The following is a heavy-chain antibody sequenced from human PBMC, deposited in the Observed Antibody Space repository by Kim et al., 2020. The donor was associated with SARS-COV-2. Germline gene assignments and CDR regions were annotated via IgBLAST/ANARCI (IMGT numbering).Heavy chain of an antibody. CDR1: SFTFTAYT. J-gene: IGHJ3*01. CDR3: SKLLQCSGECRGGFHF. Sequence: GGSLRLSCAASSFTFTAYTMRWVRQAPGKGLEWVSSIAGSAFNADSAKSGFTLFSNTSNITLNLQMNNLNALDTADYSCSKLLQCSGECRGGFHFWG. CDR2: SIAGSA. D-gene: IGHD3-10*02. V-gene: IGHV3-23*01.